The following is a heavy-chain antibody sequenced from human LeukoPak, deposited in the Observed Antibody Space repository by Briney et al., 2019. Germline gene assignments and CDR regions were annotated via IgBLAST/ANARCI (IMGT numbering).Heavy chain of an antibody. J-gene: IGHJ6*03. Sequence: SETLSLTCTVSGGSISSSSYYWGWIRQPPGKGLEWIGRIYYSGSTYYNPSLKSRVTISVDTSKNQFSLKLSSVTAAGTAVYYCASLRFIGYYYYMDVWGKGTTVTVSS. CDR3: ASLRFIGYYYYMDV. CDR2: IYYSGST. D-gene: IGHD5/OR15-5a*01. V-gene: IGHV4-39*01. CDR1: GGSISSSSYY.